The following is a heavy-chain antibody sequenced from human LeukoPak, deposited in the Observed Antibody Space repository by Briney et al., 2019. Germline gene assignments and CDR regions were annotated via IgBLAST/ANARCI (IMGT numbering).Heavy chain of an antibody. V-gene: IGHV4-59*11. CDR1: GGSISSHY. CDR2: IYYSGST. J-gene: IGHJ4*02. CDR3: ARDRASGLVK. D-gene: IGHD6-19*01. Sequence: PSETLSLTCTVSGGSISSHYWSWIRQPPGKGLEWIGYIYYSGSTNYNPPLKSRVTISVDTSKNQFSLKLSSVTAADTAVYYCARDRASGLVKWGQGTLVTVSS.